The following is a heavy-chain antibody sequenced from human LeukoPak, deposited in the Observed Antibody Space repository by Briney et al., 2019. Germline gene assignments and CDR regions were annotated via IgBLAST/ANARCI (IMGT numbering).Heavy chain of an antibody. Sequence: SGTLSLTCTVSGGSISSYYWSWIRQPPGKGLEWIGYIYYSGSTNYNPSLKSRVTISVDTSKNQFSLKLSSVTAADTAVYYCARAHDFWSGYPYYYYYGMDVWGQGTTVTVSS. CDR3: ARAHDFWSGYPYYYYYGMDV. CDR1: GGSISSYY. D-gene: IGHD3-3*01. J-gene: IGHJ6*02. CDR2: IYYSGST. V-gene: IGHV4-59*01.